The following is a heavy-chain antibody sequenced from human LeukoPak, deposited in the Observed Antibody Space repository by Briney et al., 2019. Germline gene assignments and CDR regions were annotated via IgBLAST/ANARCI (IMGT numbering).Heavy chain of an antibody. CDR2: IYYSGST. Sequence: SETLSLTCAVSGGSISSNSYYWGWIRQPPGKGLERIGSIYYSGSTYYNPSLKSRVTISVDTSKNQFSLKLSSVTAADTAVYYCARGSSGSSSWYFDYWGQGTLVTVSS. CDR3: ARGSSGSSSWYFDY. CDR1: GGSISSNSYY. D-gene: IGHD6-13*01. J-gene: IGHJ4*02. V-gene: IGHV4-39*07.